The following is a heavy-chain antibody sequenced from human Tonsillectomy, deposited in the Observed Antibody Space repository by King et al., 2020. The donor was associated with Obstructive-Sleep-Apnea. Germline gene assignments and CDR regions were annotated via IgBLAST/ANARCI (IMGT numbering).Heavy chain of an antibody. V-gene: IGHV3-30-3*01. CDR3: VRDGGTSWYRNYFFGMDV. J-gene: IGHJ6*02. Sequence: VQLVESGGGVVQPGRSLRLSCAGSGFIFHSYAMYWVRQAPGKGLEWMAVISYDGSNKYYSDSVKGRFTISRDNSKNTLYLQMNSLRPEDTAVYYCVRDGGTSWYRNYFFGMDVWGQGTRVTVSS. CDR2: ISYDGSNK. D-gene: IGHD2-2*02. CDR1: GFIFHSYA.